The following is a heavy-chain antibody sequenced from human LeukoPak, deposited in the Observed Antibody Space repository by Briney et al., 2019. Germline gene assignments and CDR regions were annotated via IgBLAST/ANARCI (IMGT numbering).Heavy chain of an antibody. CDR3: ASTEGGITIFGVVYYYYMDV. D-gene: IGHD3-3*01. CDR2: IYYSGST. CDR1: GGSISSSSYY. J-gene: IGHJ6*03. Sequence: SETLSLTCTVSGGSISSSSYYWGWIRQPPGKGLEWIGSIYYSGSTYYNPSLKSRVTISVDTSKNQFSLKLSSVTAADTAVYYCASTEGGITIFGVVYYYYMDVWGQGTLVTVSS. V-gene: IGHV4-39*07.